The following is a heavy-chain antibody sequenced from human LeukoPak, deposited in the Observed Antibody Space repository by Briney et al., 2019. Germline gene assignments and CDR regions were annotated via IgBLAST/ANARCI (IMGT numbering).Heavy chain of an antibody. V-gene: IGHV3-53*01. CDR1: GFTVGSGR. Sequence: GGPLRLSCAASGFTVGSGRRMSWVRQAPGEGLEWISTIYSDDATNYGDSVKGRFTISRDNSKNTLYLQMNSLRAEDTAVYYCAKERSGFYSVWGQGTLVTVSS. CDR3: AKERSGFYSV. D-gene: IGHD3-10*01. CDR2: IYSDDAT. J-gene: IGHJ4*02.